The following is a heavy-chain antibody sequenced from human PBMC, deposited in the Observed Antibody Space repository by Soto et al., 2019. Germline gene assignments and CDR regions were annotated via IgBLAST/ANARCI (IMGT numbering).Heavy chain of an antibody. D-gene: IGHD6-19*01. CDR3: ARLIAVSGTRGFDF. Sequence: QVQLQESGPGPMKPSGTLSLTCAVSGGSISTNWWSWVRQPPGKGLEWIGEIYHSGSTNYNPSLKNRVTMSVDKSQNHLSLNLNSVTAADTAVYYCARLIAVSGTRGFDFWGQGTLVTVSS. V-gene: IGHV4-4*02. J-gene: IGHJ4*02. CDR1: GGSISTNW. CDR2: IYHSGST.